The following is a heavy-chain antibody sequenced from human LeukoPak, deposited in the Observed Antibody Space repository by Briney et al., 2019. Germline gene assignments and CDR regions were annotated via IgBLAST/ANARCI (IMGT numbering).Heavy chain of an antibody. CDR2: IYTSGST. J-gene: IGHJ5*02. Sequence: SQTLSLTCTVSGGSISSGSYYWSWIRQPAGKGLEWIGRIYTSGSTNYNPSLKSRVTISVDTSKNQFSLKLSSVPAADTAVYYCARDNGNYDFWSGYYRWFDPWGQGTLVTVSS. CDR1: GGSISSGSYY. CDR3: ARDNGNYDFWSGYYRWFDP. D-gene: IGHD3-3*01. V-gene: IGHV4-61*02.